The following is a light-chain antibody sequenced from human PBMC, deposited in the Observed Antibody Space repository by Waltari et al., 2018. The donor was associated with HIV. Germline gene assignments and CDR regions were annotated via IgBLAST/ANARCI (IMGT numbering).Light chain of an antibody. CDR2: DVS. V-gene: IGKV3-11*01. Sequence: VLTQSPATLSMSPGDRVTLSCRASQSVKTYLGWYQQKPGKAPRLLIYDVSNRATGIPGRFSGSGFGTDFTITISSLEPEDFAVYYCQQRNEWPLTFGGGTKVELK. J-gene: IGKJ4*01. CDR3: QQRNEWPLT. CDR1: QSVKTY.